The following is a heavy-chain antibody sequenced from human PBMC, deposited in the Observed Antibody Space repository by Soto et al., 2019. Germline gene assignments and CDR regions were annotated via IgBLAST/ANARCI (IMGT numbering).Heavy chain of an antibody. CDR3: ARLIGNSWLDS. J-gene: IGHJ5*01. V-gene: IGHV6-1*01. CDR2: TYYRSKWYN. CDR1: GDSVTTDSAT. D-gene: IGHD2-8*01. Sequence: QVQLQQSGPGLVKASQTLSLACAISGDSVTTDSATWDWMRQSPSRGLEWLGRTYYRSKWYNDYSVSVKGRITINPDTSNNQLSLQLNSATPDDTAVYYCARLIGNSWLDSWGQGTLVTVSS.